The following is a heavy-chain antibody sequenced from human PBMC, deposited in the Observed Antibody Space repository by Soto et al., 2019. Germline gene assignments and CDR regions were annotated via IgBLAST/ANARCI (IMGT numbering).Heavy chain of an antibody. D-gene: IGHD6-6*01. CDR3: AREIGQLDDY. CDR2: IYSGGST. Sequence: GSLRLSCAASGFTVSSNYMSWVRQAPGKGLEWVSVIYSGGSTYYADSVKGRFTISRATSKNTLYLQMNSLRAEDTAVYYCAREIGQLDDYWGQGTLVTASS. V-gene: IGHV3-66*01. CDR1: GFTVSSNY. J-gene: IGHJ4*01.